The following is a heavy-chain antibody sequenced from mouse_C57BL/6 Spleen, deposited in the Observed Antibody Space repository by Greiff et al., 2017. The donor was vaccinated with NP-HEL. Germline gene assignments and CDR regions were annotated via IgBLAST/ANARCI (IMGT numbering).Heavy chain of an antibody. D-gene: IGHD2-10*01. Sequence: QVQLKQPGAELVRPGSSVKLSCKASGYTFTSYWMDWVKQRPGQGLEWIGNIYPSDSETHYNQKFKDKATLTVDKSSSTAYMQLSSLTSEDSAVYYCARGDLLIYAMDYWGQGTSVTVSS. CDR3: ARGDLLIYAMDY. CDR2: IYPSDSET. CDR1: GYTFTSYW. J-gene: IGHJ4*01. V-gene: IGHV1-61*01.